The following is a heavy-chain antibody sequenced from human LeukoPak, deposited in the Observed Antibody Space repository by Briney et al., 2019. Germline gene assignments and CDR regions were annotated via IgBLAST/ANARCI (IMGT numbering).Heavy chain of an antibody. J-gene: IGHJ3*02. D-gene: IGHD3-22*01. CDR1: GGSISSGAYY. V-gene: IGHV4-30-4*01. Sequence: PSETLSLTCTVSGGSISSGAYYWSWIRQPPGKGLEWIGYIYYSGSTYYNPSLKSRVTISVEKSKNQFSLKLSSVTAADTAVYYCASYDSGDLDALDIWGQGTMVTVSS. CDR3: ASYDSGDLDALDI. CDR2: IYYSGST.